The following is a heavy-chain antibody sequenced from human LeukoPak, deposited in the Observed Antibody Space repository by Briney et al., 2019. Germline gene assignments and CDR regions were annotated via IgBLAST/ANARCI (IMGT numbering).Heavy chain of an antibody. V-gene: IGHV3-48*01. CDR2: ISSSSSTI. CDR3: ARPRYCSSTSCPYYFDY. J-gene: IGHJ4*02. D-gene: IGHD2-2*01. Sequence: GGSLRLSCAASGFTSSSYSMNWVRQAPGKGLEWVSYISSSSSTIYYADSVKGRFTISRDNAKNSLYLQMNSLRAEDTAVYYCARPRYCSSTSCPYYFDYWGQGTLVTVSS. CDR1: GFTSSSYS.